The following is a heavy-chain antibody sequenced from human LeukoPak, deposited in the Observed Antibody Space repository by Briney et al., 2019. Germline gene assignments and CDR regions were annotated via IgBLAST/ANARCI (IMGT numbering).Heavy chain of an antibody. CDR2: IGAYNGNT. V-gene: IGHV1-18*01. J-gene: IGHJ4*02. D-gene: IGHD6-13*01. CDR3: AREPYSSSWDPLDY. Sequence: GASVKVSCKASGYTFTSYGISWVRQAPGQGLEWMGWIGAYNGNTNYAQKLQGRVTMTTDTSTSTAYMELRSLRSDDTAVYYCAREPYSSSWDPLDYWGQGTLVTVSS. CDR1: GYTFTSYG.